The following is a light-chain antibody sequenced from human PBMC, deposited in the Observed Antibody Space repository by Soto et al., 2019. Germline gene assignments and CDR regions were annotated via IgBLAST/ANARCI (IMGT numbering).Light chain of an antibody. V-gene: IGKV1-5*03. CDR1: QTISSW. CDR3: QHYDSYSVA. J-gene: IGKJ1*01. Sequence: DIQMTQSPSTLSGSVGDRVTITCRASQTISSWLAWYQQKPGKAPKLRIYKASTLDSGVPSRFSGSGSGTEFTLSISSLQPDDFATYYCQHYDSYSVAFGQGTKVELK. CDR2: KAS.